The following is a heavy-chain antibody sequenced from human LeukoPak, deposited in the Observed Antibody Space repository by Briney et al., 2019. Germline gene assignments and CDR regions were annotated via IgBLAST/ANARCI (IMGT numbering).Heavy chain of an antibody. V-gene: IGHV3-48*01. Sequence: GGSLRLSCAASGFTFSSYSMNWVRQAPGKGLEWVSYISSSSSTIYYADSVKGRFTISRDNAKNSLYLQMNSLRAEDTAVYYCARDSRITIFGVTNYYFDYWGQGTLGTVSS. D-gene: IGHD3-3*01. J-gene: IGHJ4*02. CDR1: GFTFSSYS. CDR2: ISSSSSTI. CDR3: ARDSRITIFGVTNYYFDY.